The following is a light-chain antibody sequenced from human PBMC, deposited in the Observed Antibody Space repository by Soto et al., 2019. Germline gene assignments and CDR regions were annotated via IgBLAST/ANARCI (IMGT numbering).Light chain of an antibody. Sequence: DIQMTQPPSSLSASVGDRVTITCRASQSISSYLNWYQQKPGKAPKFLIYAASSLQSGVPSRFSGSGSGTDFTLTISSLQPEDFATYYCQQSYRTPRTFGQGTKVEIK. CDR1: QSISSY. CDR3: QQSYRTPRT. CDR2: AAS. J-gene: IGKJ1*01. V-gene: IGKV1-39*01.